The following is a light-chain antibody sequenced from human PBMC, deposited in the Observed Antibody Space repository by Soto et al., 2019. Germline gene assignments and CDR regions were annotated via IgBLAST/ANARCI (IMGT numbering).Light chain of an antibody. J-gene: IGKJ1*01. CDR1: QRITSR. V-gene: IGKV1-5*01. CDR3: HYSLP. Sequence: RVTKWAAAVSASEGDRLTINCRASQRITSRLGWCQKKPGKAPKLMIYDASSLDSGGPSRFRGSGSGTDFTLLLTSLHPDDSVTYYSHYSLPFGQGTKVDIK. CDR2: DAS.